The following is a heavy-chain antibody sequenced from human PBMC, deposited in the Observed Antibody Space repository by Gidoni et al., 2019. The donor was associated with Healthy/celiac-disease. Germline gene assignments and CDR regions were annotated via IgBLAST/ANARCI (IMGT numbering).Heavy chain of an antibody. Sequence: QLQLQESGPGLVKPSETLSLTCTVSGGSISSSSYYWAWIRQPPGKGLAWIGSIYYSGSTYYNPSIKSRVTISVDTSKNQCSRKLSSVTAADTAVYYCARRGKGYGDYVRSLNYYGMDVWGQGTTVTVSS. V-gene: IGHV4-39*01. CDR3: ARRGKGYGDYVRSLNYYGMDV. CDR2: IYYSGST. J-gene: IGHJ6*02. D-gene: IGHD4-17*01. CDR1: GGSISSSSYY.